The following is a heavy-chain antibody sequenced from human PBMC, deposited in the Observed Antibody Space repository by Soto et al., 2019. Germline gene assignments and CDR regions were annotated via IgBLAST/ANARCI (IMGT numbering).Heavy chain of an antibody. CDR3: AIDLEITNPVD. D-gene: IGHD3-16*01. CDR2: ISAYNGNT. V-gene: IGHV1-18*01. CDR1: GYTFTSYG. Sequence: QVQLVQSGAAVKKPGASVKVYCKASGYTFTSYGISWVRQAPGQGLEWMGWISAYNGNTNYAQKLQGRVTMTTDTSTSTAYMELRSLRSYYTAVYYYAIDLEITNPVDWGQGTLVNVSS. J-gene: IGHJ4*02.